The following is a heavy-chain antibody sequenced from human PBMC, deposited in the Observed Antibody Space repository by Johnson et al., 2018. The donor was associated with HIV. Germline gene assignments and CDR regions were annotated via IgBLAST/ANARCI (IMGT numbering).Heavy chain of an antibody. CDR3: YGYYDAFDI. CDR1: GFTVTSTY. CDR2: IYSGGNT. V-gene: IGHV3-53*01. J-gene: IGHJ3*02. D-gene: IGHD3-10*01. Sequence: VQLVESGGGLIQPGGSLRLSCAASGFTVTSTYMSWVRQAPGKGLEWVSVIYSGGNTNYVDSVKGRFTVSRDSSKNTLFLEMTSLRVEDTAVYYCYGYYDAFDIWGQGTMVSVSS.